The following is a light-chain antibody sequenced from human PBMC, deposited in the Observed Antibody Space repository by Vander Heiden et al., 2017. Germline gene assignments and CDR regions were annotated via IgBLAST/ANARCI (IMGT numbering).Light chain of an antibody. Sequence: HSALTQPASVSASPGQSITISCSGTRSDFGIYALVSWYQQYPGKAPKLLIYEVSKRPSGVSNRFSGSKSGNTASLTISGLQAEDEADYYCCSYARNRDVLFGGGTELTVL. CDR1: RSDFGIYAL. CDR2: EVS. J-gene: IGLJ2*01. V-gene: IGLV2-23*02. CDR3: CSYARNRDVL.